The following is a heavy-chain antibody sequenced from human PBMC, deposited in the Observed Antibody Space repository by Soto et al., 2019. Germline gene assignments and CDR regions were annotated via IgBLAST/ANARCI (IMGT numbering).Heavy chain of an antibody. D-gene: IGHD6-19*01. CDR1: GFTFSSYA. V-gene: IGHV3-23*01. CDR3: AKGRGIAVAGLSDY. J-gene: IGHJ4*02. Sequence: GGSLRLSCAASGFTFSSYAMSWVRQAPGKGLEWVSAISGSGGSTYYADSVKGRFTISRDNSKNTLYLQMNSLRAEDTAVYYCAKGRGIAVAGLSDYWGQGTLVTVSS. CDR2: ISGSGGST.